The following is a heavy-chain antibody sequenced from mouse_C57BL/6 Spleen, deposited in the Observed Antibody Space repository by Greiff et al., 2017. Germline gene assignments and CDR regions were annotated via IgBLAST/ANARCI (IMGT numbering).Heavy chain of an antibody. CDR2: IDPKSGGT. Sequence: QVQLQQPGAELVKPGASVKLSCKASGYTFTSYWMHWVKQRPGRGLEWIGSIDPKSGGTKYNEKFKSKATLTVDKPSSTASMQPSSLTSEDSAVYYCASEGIYYYGRDYFDYWGQGTTLTVSS. V-gene: IGHV1-72*01. CDR3: ASEGIYYYGRDYFDY. J-gene: IGHJ2*01. CDR1: GYTFTSYW. D-gene: IGHD1-1*01.